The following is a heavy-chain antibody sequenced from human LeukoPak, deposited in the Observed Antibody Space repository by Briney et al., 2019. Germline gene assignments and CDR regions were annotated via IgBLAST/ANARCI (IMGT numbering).Heavy chain of an antibody. V-gene: IGHV3-23*01. J-gene: IGHJ5*02. CDR2: ISGSGYTT. Sequence: GSLRLSCAASGFAFSVYAMSWVRQAPGKGLEWVSRISGSGYTTYYADSVKGRFTISRDNSKNTLYLRLNTLRAEDTARYYCARYCTDNCYGGLDPWGQGTLVTVSS. CDR1: GFAFSVYA. D-gene: IGHD2-8*02. CDR3: ARYCTDNCYGGLDP.